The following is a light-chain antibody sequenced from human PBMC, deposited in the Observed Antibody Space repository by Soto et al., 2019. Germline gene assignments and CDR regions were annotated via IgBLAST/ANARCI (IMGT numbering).Light chain of an antibody. V-gene: IGLV2-14*03. CDR2: DVS. J-gene: IGLJ2*01. CDR1: SSDVGGYKY. Sequence: QSALTQPASVSGSPGQSITISCTGTSSDVGGYKYVSWYQHHPGKAPKLVIYDVSNRPSGVSNRFSGSKSGTTASLTISGLQAEDEADYYCSSYTRSSTLVFGGGTKVTVL. CDR3: SSYTRSSTLV.